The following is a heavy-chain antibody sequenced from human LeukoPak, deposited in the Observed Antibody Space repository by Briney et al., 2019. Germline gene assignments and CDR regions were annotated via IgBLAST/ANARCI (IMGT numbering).Heavy chain of an antibody. J-gene: IGHJ4*02. V-gene: IGHV3-48*02. D-gene: IGHD3-22*01. CDR1: GFTFSSYS. Sequence: GGSLRLSCAASGFTFSSYSMNWVRQAPGKGLEWVSYISSSSSTIYYADSVKGRFTISRDNAKNSLYLQMNSLRDEDMAVYYCARSFGYYYDSSGQFDYWGQGTLVTVSS. CDR3: ARSFGYYYDSSGQFDY. CDR2: ISSSSSTI.